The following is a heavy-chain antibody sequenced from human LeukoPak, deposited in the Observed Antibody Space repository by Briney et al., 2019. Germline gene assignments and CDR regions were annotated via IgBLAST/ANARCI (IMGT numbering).Heavy chain of an antibody. J-gene: IGHJ3*02. D-gene: IGHD3-22*01. V-gene: IGHV1-69*13. CDR3: ASKGGGDSSGPRAFDI. CDR1: GGTFSSYA. CDR2: IIPIFGTA. Sequence: GASVKVSCKASGGTFSSYAISWVRQAPGQGLEWMGGIIPIFGTANYAQKFQGRVTITADESTSTAYMELSSLRSEDTAVYYCASKGGGDSSGPRAFDIWGQGTMVTVSS.